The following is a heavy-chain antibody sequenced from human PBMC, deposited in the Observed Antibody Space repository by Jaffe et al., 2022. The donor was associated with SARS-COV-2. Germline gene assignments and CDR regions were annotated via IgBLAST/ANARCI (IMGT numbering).Heavy chain of an antibody. CDR2: INLVGSQE. Sequence: EVQLVESGGGLVQPGGSLRLSCAASGFMFSTYFMSWVRQAPGKGLEWLANINLVGSQEYYVDSVKGRFAISRDNAKNSFYLQMNSLRVEDTAVYYCARYQEGYFDLWGRGTLVTVSS. J-gene: IGHJ2*01. V-gene: IGHV3-7*01. CDR3: ARYQEGYFDL. CDR1: GFMFSTYF.